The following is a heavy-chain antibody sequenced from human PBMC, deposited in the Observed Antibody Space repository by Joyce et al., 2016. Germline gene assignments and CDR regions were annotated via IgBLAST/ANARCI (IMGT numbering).Heavy chain of an antibody. CDR2: LHGSGSA. Sequence: QVQLQESGPGLVKPSQTLSLTCSVSGASVTMDDYYWIWMRQHLGEALEWIGYLHGSGSAYYTSSLASRCTIAVDTSKTHFSLKLTSVTAADTAVYYCASFPRGISGSTFYFDHWGQGILVTVSS. CDR3: ASFPRGISGSTFYFDH. J-gene: IGHJ4*02. CDR1: GASVTMDDYY. D-gene: IGHD5-12*01. V-gene: IGHV4-31*03.